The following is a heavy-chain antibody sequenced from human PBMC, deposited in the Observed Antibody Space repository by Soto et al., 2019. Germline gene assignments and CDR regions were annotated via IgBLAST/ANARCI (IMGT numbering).Heavy chain of an antibody. D-gene: IGHD4-17*01. V-gene: IGHV3-30-3*01. CDR3: AREDDYGYRYINYGLDV. Sequence: QPGGSLRLSCAASGFTFNIYALPWVRQAPGKGLEWVAVISFDGTKKYYSDSVKGRFTISRDNLKNTLYLQMNNLRVEDAALYFCAREDDYGYRYINYGLDVWGQGTTVTVSS. CDR1: GFTFNIYA. J-gene: IGHJ6*02. CDR2: ISFDGTKK.